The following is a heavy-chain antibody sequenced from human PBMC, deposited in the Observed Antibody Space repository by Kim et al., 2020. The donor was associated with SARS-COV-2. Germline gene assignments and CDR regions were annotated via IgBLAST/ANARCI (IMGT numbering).Heavy chain of an antibody. Sequence: GGSLRLSCAASGFTVSSNYMSWVRQAPGKGLEWVSVIYSGGSTYYADSVKGRFTISRDNSKNTLYLQMNSLRAEDTAVYYCAREWFGETNYYYYGMDVWGQGTTVTVSS. CDR1: GFTVSSNY. D-gene: IGHD3-10*01. CDR2: IYSGGST. V-gene: IGHV3-53*01. CDR3: AREWFGETNYYYYGMDV. J-gene: IGHJ6*02.